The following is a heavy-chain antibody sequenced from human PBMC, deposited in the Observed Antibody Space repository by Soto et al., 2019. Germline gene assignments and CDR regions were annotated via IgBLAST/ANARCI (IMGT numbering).Heavy chain of an antibody. Sequence: HPGGSLRLSCAASGFTFSSYGMHWVRQAPGKGLEWVAVIWYDGSNKYYADSVKGRFTISRDNSKNTLYLQMNSLRAEDTAVYYCARDWERYFDWFPVGGAAFDIWGQGTMVTVSS. CDR1: GFTFSSYG. CDR3: ARDWERYFDWFPVGGAAFDI. V-gene: IGHV3-33*01. J-gene: IGHJ3*02. D-gene: IGHD3-9*01. CDR2: IWYDGSNK.